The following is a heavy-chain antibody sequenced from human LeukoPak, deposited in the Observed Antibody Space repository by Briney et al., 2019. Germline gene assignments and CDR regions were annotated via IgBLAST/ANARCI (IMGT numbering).Heavy chain of an antibody. Sequence: PGGSLRLSCAASGFTFSSYEMNWVRQAPGKGLEWVSYISSSSSTMYYADSVKGRFTIPRDNAKNSLYLQMNSLRAEDTAVYYCARARDAGYCSGGSCYSILAYWGQGTLVTVSS. CDR2: ISSSSSTM. D-gene: IGHD2-15*01. V-gene: IGHV3-48*03. CDR3: ARARDAGYCSGGSCYSILAY. J-gene: IGHJ4*02. CDR1: GFTFSSYE.